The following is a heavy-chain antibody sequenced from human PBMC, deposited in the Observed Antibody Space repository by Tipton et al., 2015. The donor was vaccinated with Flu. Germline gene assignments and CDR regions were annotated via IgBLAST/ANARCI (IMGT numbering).Heavy chain of an antibody. CDR1: GYTFTSYG. Sequence: QSGPEVKKPGASVKVSCKASGYTFTSYGISWVRQAPGQGLEWMGWISAYNGNTNYAQKLQGRVTMTTDTSTSTAYMELRSLRSDDTAVYYCARDDGFLHEGGITIFGVVTDRGDYYFDYWGQGTLVTVSS. D-gene: IGHD3-3*01. CDR3: ARDDGFLHEGGITIFGVVTDRGDYYFDY. V-gene: IGHV1-18*04. J-gene: IGHJ4*02. CDR2: ISAYNGNT.